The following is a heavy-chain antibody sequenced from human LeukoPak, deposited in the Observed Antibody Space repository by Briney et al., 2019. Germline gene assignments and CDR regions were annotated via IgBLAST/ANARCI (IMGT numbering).Heavy chain of an antibody. Sequence: PSETLSLTCTVSGGSISSYYRSWIRQPAGKGLEWLGRIYTSGSTTDNPSPKSRVTMSVDTSKNQFSLKLSSVTAADTAVYYCARDRRLGELSVRLDYWGQGTLVTVSS. CDR1: GGSISSYY. V-gene: IGHV4-4*07. CDR2: IYTSGST. J-gene: IGHJ4*02. D-gene: IGHD3-16*02. CDR3: ARDRRLGELSVRLDY.